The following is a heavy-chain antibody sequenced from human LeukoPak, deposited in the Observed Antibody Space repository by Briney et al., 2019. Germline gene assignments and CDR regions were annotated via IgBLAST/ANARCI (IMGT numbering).Heavy chain of an antibody. CDR1: GFTFSSYA. CDR3: AKDRGHPYSHYFIDY. CDR2: IIGTGDSA. D-gene: IGHD3-10*01. V-gene: IGHV3-23*01. J-gene: IGHJ4*02. Sequence: GGSLRLSCAASGFTFSSYAMTWVRHAPGKGVEWVSTIIGTGDSAYYADSVKGRFTISRDSSQNTLYLQMNSLRAEDTAVYYCAKDRGHPYSHYFIDYWGQGTLVTVSS.